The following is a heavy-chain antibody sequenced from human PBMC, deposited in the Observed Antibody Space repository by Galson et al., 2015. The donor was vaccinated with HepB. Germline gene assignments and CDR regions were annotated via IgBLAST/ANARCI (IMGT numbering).Heavy chain of an antibody. CDR1: GFTFSSYA. D-gene: IGHD1-14*01. CDR3: ARTDNKNSYYFDY. J-gene: IGHJ4*02. V-gene: IGHV3-30*04. CDR2: ISYDGSNK. Sequence: SLRLSCAASGFTFSSYAMHWVRQAPGKGLEWVAVISYDGSNKYYADSVKGRFTISRDNSKNTLYLQMNSLRAEDTAVYYCARTDNKNSYYFDYWGQGTLVTVSS.